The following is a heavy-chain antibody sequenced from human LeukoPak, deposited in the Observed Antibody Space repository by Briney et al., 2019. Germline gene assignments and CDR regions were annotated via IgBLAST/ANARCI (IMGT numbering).Heavy chain of an antibody. CDR2: IGSSSHFR. J-gene: IGHJ4*02. CDR3: ARSCDGDCYSDY. Sequence: GGSLRLPCAASGFTFSNYTMNWVRQAPGKGLEWVSSIGSSSHFRYYADSLKGRVTISRDNAKNSLYLQVNSLRVEDTAMYYCARSCDGDCYSDYWGQGTLVTVSS. D-gene: IGHD2-21*02. V-gene: IGHV3-21*01. CDR1: GFTFSNYT.